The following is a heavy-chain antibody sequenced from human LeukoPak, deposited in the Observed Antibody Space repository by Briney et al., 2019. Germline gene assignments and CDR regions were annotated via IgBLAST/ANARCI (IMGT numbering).Heavy chain of an antibody. D-gene: IGHD1/OR15-1a*01. Sequence: SETLSLTCTVSGGSISSYYWSWIRQPPGKGLEWIGYIYYSGSTNYNPSLKSRVTISVDTSKNQFSLRLSSVTAADTAIYYCARVSGLNNFDSWGQGTLVTVSS. J-gene: IGHJ4*02. CDR2: IYYSGST. CDR1: GGSISSYY. CDR3: ARVSGLNNFDS. V-gene: IGHV4-59*01.